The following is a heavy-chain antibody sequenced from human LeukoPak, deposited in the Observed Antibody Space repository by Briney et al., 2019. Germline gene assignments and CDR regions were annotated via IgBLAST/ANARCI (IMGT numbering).Heavy chain of an antibody. V-gene: IGHV3-30*03. D-gene: IGHD3-22*01. CDR3: ARLRSYYDSSGYDY. Sequence: GGSLRLSCEVSGFTFSHYGIHWVRQAPGKGLEWVAVISYDGSNKYYVDSVKGRFTISRDNSKNTLYLQMDSLRAEDTAVYYCARLRSYYDSSGYDYWGQGTLVTVSS. J-gene: IGHJ4*02. CDR1: GFTFSHYG. CDR2: ISYDGSNK.